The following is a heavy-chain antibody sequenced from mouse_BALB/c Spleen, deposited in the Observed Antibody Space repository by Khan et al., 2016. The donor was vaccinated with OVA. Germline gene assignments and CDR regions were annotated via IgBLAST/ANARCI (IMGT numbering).Heavy chain of an antibody. Sequence: EVQLVESGPGLVKPSQSLSLTCTVTGYSITSGYAWNWIRQFPGNKLEWMGYISYSGGTSYNPSLKSRISITRDTSKNQFFLQLNPVTTEDTATYYCARGNYYGYYFDYWGQGTPLTVSS. V-gene: IGHV3-2*02. CDR1: GYSITSGYA. CDR2: ISYSGGT. CDR3: ARGNYYGYYFDY. J-gene: IGHJ2*01. D-gene: IGHD1-1*01.